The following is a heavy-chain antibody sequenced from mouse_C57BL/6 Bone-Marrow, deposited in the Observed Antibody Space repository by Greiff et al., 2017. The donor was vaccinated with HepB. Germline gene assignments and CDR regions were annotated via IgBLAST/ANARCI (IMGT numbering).Heavy chain of an antibody. CDR2: INPGSGGT. Sequence: VQPQQSGAELVRPGTSVKVSCKASGYAFTNYLIEWVKQRPGQGLEWIGVINPGSGGTNYNEKFKGKATLTADKSSSTAYMQLSSLTSEDSAVYFCARDYGSSYYFDYWGQGTTLTVSS. J-gene: IGHJ2*01. D-gene: IGHD1-1*01. CDR3: ARDYGSSYYFDY. CDR1: GYAFTNYL. V-gene: IGHV1-54*01.